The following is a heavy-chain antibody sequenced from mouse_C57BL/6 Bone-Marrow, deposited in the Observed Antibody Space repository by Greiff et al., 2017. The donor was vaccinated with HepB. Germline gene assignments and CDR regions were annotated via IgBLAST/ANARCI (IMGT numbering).Heavy chain of an antibody. J-gene: IGHJ4*01. CDR1: GYSFTGYF. CDR3: ARRGLLRYAMDY. Sequence: VQLQQSGPELVKPGDSVKISCKASGYSFTGYFMNWVMQSHGKSLEWIGRINPYNGDTFYNQKFKGKATLTVDKSSSPAHMELRSLTSEDSAVYYCARRGLLRYAMDYWGQGTSVTVSS. D-gene: IGHD3-2*02. CDR2: INPYNGDT. V-gene: IGHV1-20*01.